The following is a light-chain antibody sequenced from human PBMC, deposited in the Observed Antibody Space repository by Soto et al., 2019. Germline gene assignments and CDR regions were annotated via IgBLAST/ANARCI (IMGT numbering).Light chain of an antibody. CDR2: DAS. CDR1: QSVSSY. J-gene: IGKJ4*01. Sequence: EIVLTQSPATLSLSPGERATLSCRASQSVSSYLAWYQQKPGQAPRLLIYDASNRATGIPARFSGSGSGTDFTLTISSLEPEDFAVYYCQQRSNWWLTSGGGTKVEIK. V-gene: IGKV3-11*01. CDR3: QQRSNWWLT.